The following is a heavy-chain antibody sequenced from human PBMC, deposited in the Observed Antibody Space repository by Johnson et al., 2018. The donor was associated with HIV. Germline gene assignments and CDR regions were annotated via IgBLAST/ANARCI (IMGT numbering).Heavy chain of an antibody. CDR1: GFTFDDYG. Sequence: EVQLVESGGGLVQPGRSLRLSCAASGFTFDDYGMSWVRQAPGKGLEWVSGINWNGGNTGYADSVKGRFTISRDNAKNSLYLQMNSLRAEDTALYYCARGLGEGLVSPGPDGYDIWGQGTMVTVSS. CDR3: ARGLGEGLVSPGPDGYDI. D-gene: IGHD6-19*01. V-gene: IGHV3-20*04. CDR2: INWNGGNT. J-gene: IGHJ3*02.